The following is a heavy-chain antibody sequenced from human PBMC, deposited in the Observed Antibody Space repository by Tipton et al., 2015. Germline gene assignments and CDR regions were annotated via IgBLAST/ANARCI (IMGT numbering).Heavy chain of an antibody. J-gene: IGHJ6*02. CDR1: AYSITSDYY. CDR2: VYFSGTT. V-gene: IGHV4-38-2*02. Sequence: TLSLTCAVSAYSITSDYYWGWIRQPPGKGLEWIGSVYFSGTTYYNPSLKSRVTISMDPSKNQFSLKLSSVTAADTAVYYCARDFTPYQYYAMDVWGQGTTVTVSS. CDR3: ARDFTPYQYYAMDV.